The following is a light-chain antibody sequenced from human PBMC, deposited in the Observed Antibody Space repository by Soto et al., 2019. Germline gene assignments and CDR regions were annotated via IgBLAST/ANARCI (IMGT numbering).Light chain of an antibody. CDR1: SSNIGSRA. V-gene: IGLV1-44*01. CDR2: RDN. CDR3: STGDDSLNGQV. J-gene: IGLJ2*01. Sequence: QSVLTQPPSASGTPGQRVTISCSGSSSNIGSRAVNWYQQLPGTAPKLLVYRDNQRPSGVPDRFFGSKSGTSASLAISGLQSEDEADYYCSTGDDSLNGQVFGGGTKLTVL.